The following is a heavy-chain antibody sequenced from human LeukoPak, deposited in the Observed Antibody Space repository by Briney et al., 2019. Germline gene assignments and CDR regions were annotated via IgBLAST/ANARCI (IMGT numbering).Heavy chain of an antibody. J-gene: IGHJ4*02. V-gene: IGHV4-61*02. D-gene: IGHD2-15*01. CDR1: GDSISSGDYY. Sequence: SETLSLTCTVSGDSISSGDYYWSWIRQPAGKGLEWIGRISSSGSTNYNPSLKSRVTISVDTSKNQFSLKLSSVTAADTAVYYCARLPRRYCSGGSCYSLDYWGQGTLVTVSS. CDR2: ISSSGST. CDR3: ARLPRRYCSGGSCYSLDY.